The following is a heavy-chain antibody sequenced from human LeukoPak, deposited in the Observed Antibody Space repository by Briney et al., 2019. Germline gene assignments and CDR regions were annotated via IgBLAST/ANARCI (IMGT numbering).Heavy chain of an antibody. CDR3: AKLRYSGYGPGDY. D-gene: IGHD5-12*01. CDR1: GFTFSSYD. V-gene: IGHV3-30*18. CDR2: ISYDGRNK. J-gene: IGHJ4*02. Sequence: GGSLRLSCAASGFTFSSYDMHWVRQAPGKGLQWVTVISYDGRNKYYADSVKGRFTISRDNSKNTLYLQMNSLRAEDTAIYYCAKLRYSGYGPGDYWGQGTLVTVSS.